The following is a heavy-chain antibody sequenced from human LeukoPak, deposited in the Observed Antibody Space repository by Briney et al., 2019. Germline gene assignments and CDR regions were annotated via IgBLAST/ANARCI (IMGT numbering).Heavy chain of an antibody. Sequence: SETLSLTYTVSGGSISSYYWSWVRQPPGKGLEWIGYIYYSGSTNYNPSLKSRVTISVDTSKNQFSLKLSSVTAADTAVYYCARARFLDYWGQGTLVTVSS. D-gene: IGHD3-10*01. CDR3: ARARFLDY. CDR2: IYYSGST. V-gene: IGHV4-59*01. CDR1: GGSISSYY. J-gene: IGHJ4*02.